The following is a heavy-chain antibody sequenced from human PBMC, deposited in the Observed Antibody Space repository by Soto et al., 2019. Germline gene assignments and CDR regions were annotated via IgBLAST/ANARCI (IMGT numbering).Heavy chain of an antibody. V-gene: IGHV1-2*02. CDR1: GYTFIGHY. Sequence: QVQLVQSGAEVKKHGASVKVSCKASGYTFIGHYLHWVRQAPGQGLEWLGWTNPSSGATNFAQKFQGRVTMTRDTSITTAYLELSRLRSDDTAVYYCAREAGTTANYYYGMDVWGQGTTVTVSS. CDR2: TNPSSGAT. J-gene: IGHJ6*02. CDR3: AREAGTTANYYYGMDV. D-gene: IGHD1-7*01.